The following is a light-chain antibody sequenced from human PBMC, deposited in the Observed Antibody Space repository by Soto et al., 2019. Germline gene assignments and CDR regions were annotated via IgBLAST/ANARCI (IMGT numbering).Light chain of an antibody. V-gene: IGKV1-5*01. Sequence: DIHLTQTHSSLSASVGARVTITCLASQSISSWLAWYQQKPGKAPKLLIYEASSLESGVPSRFSGSGSGTEFTLTISCMQPDDLATYYCQLYHFFSRTFGQGSIVDIK. CDR1: QSISSW. CDR2: EAS. CDR3: QLYHFFSRT. J-gene: IGKJ1*01.